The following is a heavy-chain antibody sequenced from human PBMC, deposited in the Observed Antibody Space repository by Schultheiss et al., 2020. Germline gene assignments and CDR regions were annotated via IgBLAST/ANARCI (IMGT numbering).Heavy chain of an antibody. CDR2: ISGSGGST. V-gene: IGHV3-23*01. Sequence: GGSLRLSCAASGFTFSSYAMSWVRQAPGKGLEWVSAISGSGGSTYYADSVKGRFTISRDNSKNTLYLQMNSLKTEDTAVYYCTTGTTGFDYWGQGTLVTVS. CDR3: TTGTTGFDY. D-gene: IGHD1-1*01. CDR1: GFTFSSYA. J-gene: IGHJ4*02.